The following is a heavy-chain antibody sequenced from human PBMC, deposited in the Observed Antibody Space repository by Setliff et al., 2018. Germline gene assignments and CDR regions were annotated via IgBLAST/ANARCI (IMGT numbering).Heavy chain of an antibody. CDR3: ASDEGSGWYVGY. CDR2: INPSGGST. J-gene: IGHJ4*02. D-gene: IGHD6-19*01. V-gene: IGHV1-46*01. CDR1: GYTFTSYY. Sequence: ASVKVSCKASGYTFTSYYMHWVRQAPGQGLEWMGIINPSGGSTSYAQKFQGRVTMTGDTSTSTVYMELSSLRSEDTAVYYWASDEGSGWYVGYWGQGTLVTVSS.